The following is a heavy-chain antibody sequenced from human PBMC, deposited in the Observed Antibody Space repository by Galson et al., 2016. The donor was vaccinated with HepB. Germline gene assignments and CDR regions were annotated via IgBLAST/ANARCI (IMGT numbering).Heavy chain of an antibody. CDR1: GYIFTTYS. CDR2: INAGTGNT. J-gene: IGHJ4*02. Sequence: SVKVSCKASGYIFTTYSMHWVRQVPGQRLEWMGWINAGTGNTKYSQKFQGRVTITNDPSASTVYMELSSLRSEDTAVYYCARVRGGLHVLDYLFYYWGQGSLVTVSS. V-gene: IGHV1-3*01. CDR3: ARVRGGLHVLDYLFYY. D-gene: IGHD3/OR15-3a*01.